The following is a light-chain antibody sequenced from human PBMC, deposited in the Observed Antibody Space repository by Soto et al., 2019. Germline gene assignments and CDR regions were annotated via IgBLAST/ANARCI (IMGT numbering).Light chain of an antibody. V-gene: IGLV1-40*01. CDR3: QSYDSSLSAP. J-gene: IGLJ2*01. CDR1: SSNIGAGYD. Sequence: QSVLTQPPAVSWAPGQRVTISCTGSSSNIGAGYDVHWYQQLPGTAPKLLIYGNSNRPSGVPDRFSGSKSGTSASLALTGLQAEDEADYYCQSYDSSLSAPFGGGTKLTVL. CDR2: GNS.